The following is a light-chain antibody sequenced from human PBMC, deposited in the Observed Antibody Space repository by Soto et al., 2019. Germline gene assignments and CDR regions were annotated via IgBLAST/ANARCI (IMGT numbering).Light chain of an antibody. J-gene: IGKJ3*01. V-gene: IGKV1-8*01. CDR3: QQYYSYLGFT. CDR1: QGISSY. CDR2: AAS. Sequence: AIRMTQSPSSLSASTRDRVTITCRASQGISSYLAWYQQKPGKAPKLLIYAASTLQSGVPSRFSGSGSGTDFTLTISCLQSEDFATYYCQQYYSYLGFTFGPGTKVDIK.